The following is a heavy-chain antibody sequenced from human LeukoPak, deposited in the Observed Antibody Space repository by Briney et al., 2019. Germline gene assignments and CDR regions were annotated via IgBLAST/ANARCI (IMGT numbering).Heavy chain of an antibody. CDR1: GYTLTELS. D-gene: IGHD6-13*01. CDR2: FDPGDGET. V-gene: IGHV1-24*01. J-gene: IGHJ3*02. Sequence: ASVKVSCKVSGYTLTELSMHWVRQAPGKGLEWMGGFDPGDGETIYAQKFQGRVTMTEDTSTDTAYMELSSLRSEDTAVYYCATDLSLYSSSWYYRVAFDIWGQGTMVTVSS. CDR3: ATDLSLYSSSWYYRVAFDI.